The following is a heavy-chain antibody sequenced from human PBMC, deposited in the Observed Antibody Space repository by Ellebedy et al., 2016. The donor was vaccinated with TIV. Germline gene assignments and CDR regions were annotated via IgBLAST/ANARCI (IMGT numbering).Heavy chain of an antibody. V-gene: IGHV1-46*01. CDR1: GYTFTSYY. Sequence: AASVKVSCKASGYTFTSYYMHWVRQAPGLGLEWMGIINPSGGSPSYAQKFQGRITVTRDTSTSTLYMELRSLRSEDTAVYYCARSTVRGKYYFDYWGQGTLVTVSS. J-gene: IGHJ4*02. CDR2: INPSGGSP. CDR3: ARSTVRGKYYFDY. D-gene: IGHD3-10*01.